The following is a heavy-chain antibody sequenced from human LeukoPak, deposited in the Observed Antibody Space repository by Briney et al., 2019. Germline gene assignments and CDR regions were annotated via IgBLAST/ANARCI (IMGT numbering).Heavy chain of an antibody. D-gene: IGHD3-16*01. CDR1: GGSFSGYY. CDR2: INHSGST. V-gene: IGHV4-34*01. Sequence: PSETLSLTCAVYGGSFSGYYWSWIRQPPGKGLEWIGEINHSGSTNYNPSLKSRVTISVDTSKNQFSLKLSSVTAADTAVYYCARLRTYDYVWGSYARSVFDYWGQGTLVTVSS. CDR3: ARLRTYDYVWGSYARSVFDY. J-gene: IGHJ4*02.